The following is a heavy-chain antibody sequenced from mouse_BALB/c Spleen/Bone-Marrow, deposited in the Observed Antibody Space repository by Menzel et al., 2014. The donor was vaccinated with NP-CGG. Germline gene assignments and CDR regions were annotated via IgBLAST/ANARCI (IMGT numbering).Heavy chain of an antibody. CDR2: ISPSNGRS. D-gene: IGHD2-2*01. Sequence: QVQLQQSGAELVKPGASVKLSCKASGYTFASYWMHWVKQRPGQGLEWIGEISPSNGRSNYSEKFKSKATLTVDKSSSTTYMQLSGLTSEDSAVYSCARYNAYDWYFDVWGAETTVTVYS. J-gene: IGHJ1*01. CDR3: ARYNAYDWYFDV. CDR1: GYTFASYW. V-gene: IGHV1S81*02.